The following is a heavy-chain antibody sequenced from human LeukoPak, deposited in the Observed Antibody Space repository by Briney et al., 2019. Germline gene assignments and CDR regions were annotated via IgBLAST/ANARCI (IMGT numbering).Heavy chain of an antibody. V-gene: IGHV4-31*03. D-gene: IGHD6-13*01. J-gene: IGHJ4*02. Sequence: SETLSLTCTVSGGSISSGGYYWSWIRQHPGKGLEWIGYIYYSGSTYYNPSLKSRVTISVDTSKNQFSLKLSSVTAADTAVYYCARGSRGVVAAAGGFDYWGQGTLVTVSS. CDR2: IYYSGST. CDR1: GGSISSGGYY. CDR3: ARGSRGVVAAAGGFDY.